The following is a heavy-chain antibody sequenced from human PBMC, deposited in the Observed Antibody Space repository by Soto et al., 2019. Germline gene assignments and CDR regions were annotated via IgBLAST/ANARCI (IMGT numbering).Heavy chain of an antibody. CDR2: IVVGSGNT. Sequence: KISCKASGFTFTSSAMQWVRQARGQRLEWIGWIVVGSGNTNYAQKFQERVTITRDMSTSTAYMELSSLRSEDTAVYYCAASTTYYDFWSGFTGWFDPWGQGTLVTVSS. CDR1: GFTFTSSA. D-gene: IGHD3-3*01. J-gene: IGHJ5*02. CDR3: AASTTYYDFWSGFTGWFDP. V-gene: IGHV1-58*02.